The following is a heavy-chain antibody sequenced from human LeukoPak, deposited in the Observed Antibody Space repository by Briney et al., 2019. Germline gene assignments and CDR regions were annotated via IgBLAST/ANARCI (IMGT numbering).Heavy chain of an antibody. CDR2: INPISGNT. J-gene: IGHJ5*02. V-gene: IGHV1-2*02. D-gene: IGHD6-19*01. CDR3: ARDRPGYSSEFDP. Sequence: ASVKVSCKASGYTFTGYFMHWVRQAPGQGLEWMGWINPISGNTNYAQNFQGRVTLTRDTSITTAYMELSGLISDDTAVYYCARDRPGYSSEFDPWGQGTLVTLFS. CDR1: GYTFTGYF.